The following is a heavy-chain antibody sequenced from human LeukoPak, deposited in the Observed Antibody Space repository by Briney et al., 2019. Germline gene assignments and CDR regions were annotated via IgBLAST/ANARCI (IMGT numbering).Heavy chain of an antibody. D-gene: IGHD6-13*01. V-gene: IGHV4-38-2*02. Sequence: SETLSLTCTVSGYSISSGYYWGWIRQPPGKGLEWIGSIYHSGSTNYNPSLKSRVTISVDTSKNQFSLKLSSVTAADTAVYYCARRAARGAFDIWGQGTMVTVSS. CDR2: IYHSGST. CDR1: GYSISSGYY. J-gene: IGHJ3*02. CDR3: ARRAARGAFDI.